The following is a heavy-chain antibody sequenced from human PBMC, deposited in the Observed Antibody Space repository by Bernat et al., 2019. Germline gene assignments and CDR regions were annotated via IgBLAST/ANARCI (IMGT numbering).Heavy chain of an antibody. CDR3: ARFPIELGYCSGGSCYSGDAFDI. Sequence: QVQLVQSGAEVKKPGSSVKVSCKASGGTFSSYAISWVRQAPGQGLEWMGGIIPIFGTANYAQKFQGRVTITADKSTSTAYMELSSLRSEDTAVYYCARFPIELGYCSGGSCYSGDAFDIWGQGTMVTVSP. V-gene: IGHV1-69*06. CDR1: GGTFSSYA. CDR2: IIPIFGTA. D-gene: IGHD2-15*01. J-gene: IGHJ3*02.